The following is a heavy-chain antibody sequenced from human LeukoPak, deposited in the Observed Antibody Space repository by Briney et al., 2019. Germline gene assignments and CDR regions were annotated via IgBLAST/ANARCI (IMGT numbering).Heavy chain of an antibody. V-gene: IGHV3-48*01. CDR1: GFTFSSYS. CDR2: ISSGSSTI. D-gene: IGHD5-12*01. Sequence: RGSLRLSCAASGFTFSSYSMNWVRQAPGKGLEWVSFISSGSSTIYYADSVKGRFTISRDNAKNSLYLQMNSLRAEDTAVYYCASNIVVTPDSRDYWGQGTLVTVSS. CDR3: ASNIVVTPDSRDY. J-gene: IGHJ4*02.